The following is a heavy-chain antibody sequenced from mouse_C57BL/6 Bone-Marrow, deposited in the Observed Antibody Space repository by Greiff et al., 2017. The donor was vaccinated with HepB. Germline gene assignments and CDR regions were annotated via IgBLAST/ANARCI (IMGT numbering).Heavy chain of an antibody. Sequence: QVQLQQSGPELVKPGASVKISCKASGYAFRSSWMNWVKQRPGKGLEWIGRIYPGDGDTNYNGKFKGKATLTADKSSSTAYMQLSSLTSEDSAVYFCAREGYGSSAWFAYWGQGTLVTVSA. CDR3: AREGYGSSAWFAY. CDR1: GYAFRSSW. D-gene: IGHD1-1*01. V-gene: IGHV1-82*01. J-gene: IGHJ3*01. CDR2: IYPGDGDT.